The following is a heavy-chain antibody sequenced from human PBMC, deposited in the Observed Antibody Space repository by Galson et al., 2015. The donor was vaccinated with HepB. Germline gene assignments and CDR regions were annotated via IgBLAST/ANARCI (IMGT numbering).Heavy chain of an antibody. J-gene: IGHJ4*02. CDR3: ARSLPDNSYYGH. Sequence: SLRLSCAASGFTFSSYGMHWVRQAPGKGLEWVAVIWYDGSNKYYADSVKGRFTISRDNAKNTVYLQMNSLEAEDTAVYYCARSLPDNSYYGHWGQGTLVTVSS. V-gene: IGHV3-33*01. CDR1: GFTFSSYG. CDR2: IWYDGSNK. D-gene: IGHD1-26*01.